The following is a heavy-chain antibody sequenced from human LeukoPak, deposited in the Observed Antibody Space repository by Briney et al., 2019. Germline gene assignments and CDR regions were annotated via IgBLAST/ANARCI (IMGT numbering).Heavy chain of an antibody. CDR2: IYYSGST. CDR3: ARRGYDSSGYSD. CDR1: GGSISSSSYY. D-gene: IGHD3-22*01. Sequence: SETLSLTCTVSGGSISSSSYYWGWIRQPPGKGLEWIGSIYYSGSTYYNPSLKSRVTISVDTSKNQFSLKLSPVTAADTAVYYCARRGYDSSGYSDWGQGTLVTVSS. V-gene: IGHV4-39*01. J-gene: IGHJ4*02.